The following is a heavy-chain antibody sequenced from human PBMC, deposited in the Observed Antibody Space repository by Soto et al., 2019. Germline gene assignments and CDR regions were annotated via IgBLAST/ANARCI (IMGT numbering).Heavy chain of an antibody. CDR1: GFTFSSYW. CDR2: IKQDGSEK. J-gene: IGHJ3*02. Sequence: PGGSLRLSCAASGFTFSSYWMSWVRQAPGKGLEWVANIKQDGSEKYYVDSVKGRFTISRDNAKNSLYLQMNSLRAEDTAVYYCARESVVVVAATSDAFDIWGQGTMVPVS. V-gene: IGHV3-7*01. D-gene: IGHD2-15*01. CDR3: ARESVVVVAATSDAFDI.